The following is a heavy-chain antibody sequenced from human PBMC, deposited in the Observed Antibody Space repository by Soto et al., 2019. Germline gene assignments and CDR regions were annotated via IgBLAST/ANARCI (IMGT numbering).Heavy chain of an antibody. CDR1: GYTFTSYD. Sequence: ASVKVSCKASGYTFTSYDINWVRQATGQGLEWMGWMNPNSANTGYAQKFQGRVTMTRNTSISTAYMELRSLRSDDTAVYYCAREYYYGSGGAYWGQGTLVTVSS. J-gene: IGHJ4*02. V-gene: IGHV1-8*01. CDR3: AREYYYGSGGAY. D-gene: IGHD3-10*01. CDR2: MNPNSANT.